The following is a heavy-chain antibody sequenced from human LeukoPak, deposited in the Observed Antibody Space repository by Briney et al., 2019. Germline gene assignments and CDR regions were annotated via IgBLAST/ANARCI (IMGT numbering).Heavy chain of an antibody. Sequence: GGSLRLSCAASGFTFSSYWMHWVRQAPGKGLVWVSRINSDGSSTSYADSVKGRFTVSRDDSKNTLYLQMNSLRAEDTAVFYCARGRGYSDSSAYYSFDYWGQGTLVTVSS. CDR1: GFTFSSYW. D-gene: IGHD3-22*01. J-gene: IGHJ4*02. CDR3: ARGRGYSDSSAYYSFDY. CDR2: INSDGSST. V-gene: IGHV3-74*01.